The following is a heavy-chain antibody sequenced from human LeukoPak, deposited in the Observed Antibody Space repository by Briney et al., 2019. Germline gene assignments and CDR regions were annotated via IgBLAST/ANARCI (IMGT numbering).Heavy chain of an antibody. CDR1: GFTFSSYA. CDR2: ITGSGGST. V-gene: IGHV3-23*01. D-gene: IGHD3-10*01. J-gene: IGHJ4*02. CDR3: AKLYYGSGSYFDY. Sequence: PGGSLRLSCAASGFTFSSYAMTWVRQAPGKGLEWVSAITGSGGSTYYADSVKGRFTISRDNSKNTLYLQMNSLRAEDTAVYYCAKLYYGSGSYFDYWGQGTLVTVSS.